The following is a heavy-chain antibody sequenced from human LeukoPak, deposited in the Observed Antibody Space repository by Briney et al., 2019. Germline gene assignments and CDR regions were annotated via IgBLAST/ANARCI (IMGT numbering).Heavy chain of an antibody. Sequence: SVKVSCKASGGTFSSSAISWVRQAPGQGLEWMGKIIPILGIANYAQKFQGRVTITADKSTSTAYMELSSLRSEDTAVYYCARDPRGIADDFDYWGQGTLVTVSS. J-gene: IGHJ4*02. CDR1: GGTFSSSA. D-gene: IGHD6-13*01. V-gene: IGHV1-69*04. CDR2: IIPILGIA. CDR3: ARDPRGIADDFDY.